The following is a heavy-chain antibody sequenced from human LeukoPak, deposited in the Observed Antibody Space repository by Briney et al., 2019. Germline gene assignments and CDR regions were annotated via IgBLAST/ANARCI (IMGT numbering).Heavy chain of an antibody. CDR2: ISSSSSYI. V-gene: IGHV3-21*01. CDR3: ARDQHLASIAARLFDY. D-gene: IGHD6-6*01. J-gene: IGHJ4*02. Sequence: GGSLRLSCAASGFTFSSYSMNWVRQAPGKGLEWVSSISSSSSYIYYADSVKGRFTISRDNAKNSLYLQMNSLRAEDTAVYYCARDQHLASIAARLFDYWGQGTLVTVSS. CDR1: GFTFSSYS.